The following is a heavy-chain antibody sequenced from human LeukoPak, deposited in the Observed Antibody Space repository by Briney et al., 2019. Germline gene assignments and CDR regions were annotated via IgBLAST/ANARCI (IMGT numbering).Heavy chain of an antibody. D-gene: IGHD6-6*01. V-gene: IGHV3-30*02. CDR3: AKPVSSSWGFFDS. J-gene: IGHJ4*02. CDR1: GFTFRSYG. CDR2: VRDDGSTK. Sequence: GGSLRLSCAASGFTFRSYGMHWVRQAPGKGLEWMAFVRDDGSTKYYADSVKGRSTISRDNSKSTLFLQMTSLRAEDTAVYFCAKPVSSSWGFFDSWGQGTLVTVSS.